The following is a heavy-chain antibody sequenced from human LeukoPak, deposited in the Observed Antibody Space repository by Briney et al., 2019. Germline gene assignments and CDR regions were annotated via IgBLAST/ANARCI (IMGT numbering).Heavy chain of an antibody. CDR1: GLSFSTCG. CDR3: TKDWSSGSFNRAFDY. J-gene: IGHJ4*02. V-gene: IGHV3-30*02. CDR2: IRYDGGDK. D-gene: IGHD1-26*01. Sequence: GGSLRLSCAASGLSFSTCGMHWVRQAPDKGLEWVAFIRYDGGDKYYADSVKDRFTISRDNSKNTLYLQLNSLRAEDTAVYYCTKDWSSGSFNRAFDYWGQGTLVTVSS.